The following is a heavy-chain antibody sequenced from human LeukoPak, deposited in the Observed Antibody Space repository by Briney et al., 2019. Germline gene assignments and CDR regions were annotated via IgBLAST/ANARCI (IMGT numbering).Heavy chain of an antibody. Sequence: GGSLRLSCAASGFTFSSYSMNWVRQAPGKGLEWVSSISTSSIYIYYADSMKGRFTISRDNSKNTLYLQMNSLRAEDTAVYYCAKDGITTGYYMDVWGKGTTVTISS. V-gene: IGHV3-21*01. CDR2: ISTSSIYI. CDR3: AKDGITTGYYMDV. J-gene: IGHJ6*03. CDR1: GFTFSSYS. D-gene: IGHD3-22*01.